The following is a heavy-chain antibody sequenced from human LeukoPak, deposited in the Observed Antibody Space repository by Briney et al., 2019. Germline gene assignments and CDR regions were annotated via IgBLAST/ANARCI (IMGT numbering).Heavy chain of an antibody. CDR2: IYYSGST. J-gene: IGHJ6*03. D-gene: IGHD6-6*01. Sequence: SETLSLTCTDSGGSISSSSYYWGWIRQPPWKGLEWIGSIYYSGSTNYNPSLKSRVTIVVDTSKDQVSLKLSSVTAADTAVYFCARDWGVEGRPGYMDVWGKGTTVTVSS. V-gene: IGHV4-39*07. CDR1: GGSISSSSYY. CDR3: ARDWGVEGRPGYMDV.